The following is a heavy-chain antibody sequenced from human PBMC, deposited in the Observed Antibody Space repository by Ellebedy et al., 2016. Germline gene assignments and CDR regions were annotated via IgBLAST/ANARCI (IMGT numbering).Heavy chain of an antibody. CDR2: ISYDGSNE. J-gene: IGHJ6*02. CDR3: ARERVVRGVIVHYYGMDV. Sequence: GGSLRLXXAASGFTFRSYAMHWVRQAPGKGLEWVAVISYDGSNEYYADSVKGRFTISRDNSKNTLYLQMNSLRAEDTAVYYCARERVVRGVIVHYYGMDVWGQGTTVTVSS. CDR1: GFTFRSYA. V-gene: IGHV3-30*04. D-gene: IGHD3-10*01.